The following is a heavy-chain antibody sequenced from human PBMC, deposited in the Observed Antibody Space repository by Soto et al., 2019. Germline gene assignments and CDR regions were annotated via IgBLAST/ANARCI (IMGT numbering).Heavy chain of an antibody. J-gene: IGHJ4*02. D-gene: IGHD6-19*01. V-gene: IGHV3-7*01. CDR3: ARDRWWLVH. Sequence: PGGSLSLSCAASGFTFSGYWMNWVRQAPGKGLEWVANIKQDGGEKYYVDSVKGRFTIPRDNAKNSLYLQMNSLRAEDKAVYYCARDRWWLVHWGQGTLVTVSS. CDR2: IKQDGGEK. CDR1: GFTFSGYW.